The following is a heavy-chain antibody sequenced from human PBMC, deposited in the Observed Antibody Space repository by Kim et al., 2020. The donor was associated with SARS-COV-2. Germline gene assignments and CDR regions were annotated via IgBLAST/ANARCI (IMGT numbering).Heavy chain of an antibody. CDR1: GFTFSSYA. J-gene: IGHJ4*02. V-gene: IGHV3-23*01. D-gene: IGHD6-13*01. Sequence: GGSLRLSCAASGFTFSSYAMSWVRQAPGKGLEWVSAISGSGGSTYYADSVKGRFTISRDNSKNTLYLQMNSLRAEDTAVYYCAKDEGSSSWYALGGFGGYWGQGTLVTVSS. CDR2: ISGSGGST. CDR3: AKDEGSSSWYALGGFGGY.